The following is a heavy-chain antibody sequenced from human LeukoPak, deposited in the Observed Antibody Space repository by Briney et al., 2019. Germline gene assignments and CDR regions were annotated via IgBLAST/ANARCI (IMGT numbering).Heavy chain of an antibody. CDR1: GGSISSSSYY. D-gene: IGHD6-13*01. CDR2: IYYSGST. CDR3: ARYGIAAAGPTSYYFDY. Sequence: SETLSLTCTVSGGSISSSSYYWGWIRQPPGKGLEWIGSIYYSGSTYYNPSLKSRVTISVDTSKNQFSLKLSSVTAADTAVYYCARYGIAAAGPTSYYFDYWGQGTLVTVSS. J-gene: IGHJ4*02. V-gene: IGHV4-39*01.